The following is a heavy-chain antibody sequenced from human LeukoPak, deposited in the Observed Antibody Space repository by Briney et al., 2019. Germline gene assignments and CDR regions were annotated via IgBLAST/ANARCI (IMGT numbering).Heavy chain of an antibody. Sequence: ASVKVSCKASNYTFTSYGISWVRQAPGQGLEWMAWINAYNGDTNYAQKFQGRVTLTTDTSTSTAYMELRSLRSDDTAVYYCARGPRFLEWLFQGYYMDVWGKGTPVTVSS. CDR1: NYTFTSYG. V-gene: IGHV1-18*01. J-gene: IGHJ6*03. CDR3: ARGPRFLEWLFQGYYMDV. D-gene: IGHD3-3*01. CDR2: INAYNGDT.